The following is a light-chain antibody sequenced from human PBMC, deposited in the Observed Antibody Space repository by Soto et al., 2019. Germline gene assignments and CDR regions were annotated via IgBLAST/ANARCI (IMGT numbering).Light chain of an antibody. CDR2: DVS. J-gene: IGLJ2*01. V-gene: IGLV2-11*01. Sequence: QSALTQPRSVSGSPGQSVTISCTGTSSDVGGYNYVSWYQQYAGKTPKLLIYDVSKRPSGVPDRFSGSKSGNTASLRISGLQAEDEADYYCCSYAGTYTEVFGGGTKLTVL. CDR1: SSDVGGYNY. CDR3: CSYAGTYTEV.